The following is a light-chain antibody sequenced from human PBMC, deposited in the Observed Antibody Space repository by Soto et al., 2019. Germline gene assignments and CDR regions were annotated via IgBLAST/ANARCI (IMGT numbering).Light chain of an antibody. Sequence: EIVMTQSPATLSVSPGERATLSCRPSQSVSSNLAWYQQKPGQAPRLLIYGASTRATGIPARFSGSGSGTKFTLTISSLQSDDFAVYCCQQYNNSPRTFGKGT. CDR3: QQYNNSPRT. V-gene: IGKV3-15*01. J-gene: IGKJ1*01. CDR1: QSVSSN. CDR2: GAS.